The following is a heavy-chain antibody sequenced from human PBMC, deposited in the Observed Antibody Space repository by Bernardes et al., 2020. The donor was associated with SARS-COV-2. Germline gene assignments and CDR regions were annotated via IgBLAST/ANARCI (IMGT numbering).Heavy chain of an antibody. D-gene: IGHD1-26*01. CDR2: IYYSGST. J-gene: IGHJ4*02. CDR1: GGSMSSYY. CDR3: ARLRADSLGGGFDS. Sequence: SDTLSLTCTVSGGSMSSYYWSWIRQPPGKELDWIADIYYSGSTNYNPSLESRVTISIDTSKNQFSLKLSSVTAADTAMYYCARLRADSLGGGFDSWGQGTLVTVSS. V-gene: IGHV4-59*08.